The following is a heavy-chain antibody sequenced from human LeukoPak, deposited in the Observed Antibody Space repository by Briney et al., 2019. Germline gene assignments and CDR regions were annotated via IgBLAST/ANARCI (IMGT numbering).Heavy chain of an antibody. V-gene: IGHV4-4*07. Sequence: SETLSLTCDVSGVSIRSYWWSWVRKPAGKGLEWIGRIYTTGRTNYSPSFQSRVTMSIDMSSNQFSLTLSSVTAAGTAVYYCARSGYTISAYHSDFWGQGAPVTVSS. CDR3: ARSGYTISAYHSDF. D-gene: IGHD5-18*01. J-gene: IGHJ4*02. CDR1: GVSIRSYW. CDR2: IYTTGRT.